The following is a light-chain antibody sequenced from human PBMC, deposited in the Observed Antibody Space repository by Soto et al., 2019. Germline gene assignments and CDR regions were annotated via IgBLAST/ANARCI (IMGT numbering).Light chain of an antibody. Sequence: QSALTQPASVSGSPGQSITISCTGTSSDVGSYNLVSWYQQHPGKAPKLMIYEGSKRPSGVSNRFSGSKSGNTASLTISGLQAEDEADYYCCSYAGSSTIVVFGGGTKVNVL. J-gene: IGLJ2*01. CDR1: SSDVGSYNL. CDR3: CSYAGSSTIVV. V-gene: IGLV2-23*01. CDR2: EGS.